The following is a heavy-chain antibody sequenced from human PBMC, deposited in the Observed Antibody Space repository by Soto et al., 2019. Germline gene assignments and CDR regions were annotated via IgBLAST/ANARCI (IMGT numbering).Heavy chain of an antibody. CDR1: GGSISSSSYY. Sequence: QLQLQESGPGLVKPSETLSLTCTVSGGSISSSSYYWGWIRQPPGKGLEWIGSIYYSGSTYYNPSLKSRVTISVDTSKNQFSLKLSSVTAADTAVYYCARLKVEGYFDWLLERWFDPWGQGTLVTVSS. D-gene: IGHD3-9*01. CDR3: ARLKVEGYFDWLLERWFDP. J-gene: IGHJ5*02. CDR2: IYYSGST. V-gene: IGHV4-39*01.